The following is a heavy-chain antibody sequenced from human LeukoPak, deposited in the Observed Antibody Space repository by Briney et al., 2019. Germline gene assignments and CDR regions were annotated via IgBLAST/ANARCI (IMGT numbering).Heavy chain of an antibody. CDR2: ISAYNGNT. V-gene: IGHV1-18*01. CDR3: ARGDYGDLMYFQH. CDR1: GYTFNSYG. J-gene: IGHJ1*01. Sequence: GASVKVSCKASGYTFNSYGITWVRQAPGQGLEWMGWISAYNGNTNYAQKLQGRVTMTTDTSTSTAYMELRSLRSDDTAVYYCARGDYGDLMYFQHWGQGTLVFVPA. D-gene: IGHD4-17*01.